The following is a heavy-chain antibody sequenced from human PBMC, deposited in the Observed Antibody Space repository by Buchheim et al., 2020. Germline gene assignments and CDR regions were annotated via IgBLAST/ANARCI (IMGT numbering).Heavy chain of an antibody. D-gene: IGHD1-26*01. V-gene: IGHV3-23*01. Sequence: EVQLLESGGGLVQPGGSLRLSCAASGFTFGSYDMTWVRQAPGKGLEWVSTVSGSGGRTYYADSVRGRFTISRDTSKNTLYLQMNRLRAEDTAVYYCAKGIVGTSLSDYWGQGTL. CDR2: VSGSGGRT. J-gene: IGHJ4*02. CDR3: AKGIVGTSLSDY. CDR1: GFTFGSYD.